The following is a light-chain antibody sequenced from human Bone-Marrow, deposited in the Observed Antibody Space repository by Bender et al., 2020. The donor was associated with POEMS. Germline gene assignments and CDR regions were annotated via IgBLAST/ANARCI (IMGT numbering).Light chain of an antibody. J-gene: IGLJ3*02. Sequence: QSVLTQPPSASGTPGQRVTISCSGSSSNIGTNPVNWYQQLPGTAPTLLIYINNQRPSGVPDRFSGSKSGTSASLAISGLQSGDEAHYHYAAWEDRLNGWVFGGGTKLTVL. CDR3: AAWEDRLNGWV. CDR1: SSNIGTNP. V-gene: IGLV1-44*01. CDR2: INN.